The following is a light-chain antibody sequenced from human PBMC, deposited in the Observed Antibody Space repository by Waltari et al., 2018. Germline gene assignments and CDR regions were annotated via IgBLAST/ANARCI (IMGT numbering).Light chain of an antibody. CDR3: QSYDSSLSGSV. Sequence: QSVLTQPPSVSGAPGQRVTISCTGSTSNTGAGYDVHWYPQLPGTAPKLPIYGTTDRPSGVPYRFSGSKSGTSASLAITGLQAEDEADYYCQSYDSSLSGSVFGGGTKLTVL. J-gene: IGLJ3*02. V-gene: IGLV1-40*01. CDR1: TSNTGAGYD. CDR2: GTT.